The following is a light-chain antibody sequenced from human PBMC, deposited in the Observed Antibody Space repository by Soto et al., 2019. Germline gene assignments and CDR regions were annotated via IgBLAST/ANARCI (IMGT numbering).Light chain of an antibody. CDR3: LQDYTYPRT. CDR2: GAS. CDR1: QGIRND. J-gene: IGKJ1*01. Sequence: AIQMTQSPSSLSASVGDSVTITCRASQGIRNDLGWYQVKPGTAPKLLIYGASTLQSGVPSRFSGSGSGTDFTLTINSLQPGDFATYYCLQDYTYPRTFGQGTRE. V-gene: IGKV1-6*02.